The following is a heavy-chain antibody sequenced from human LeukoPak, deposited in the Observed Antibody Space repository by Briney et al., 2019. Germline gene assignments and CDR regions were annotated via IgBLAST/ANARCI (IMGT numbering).Heavy chain of an antibody. V-gene: IGHV3-48*03. J-gene: IGHJ4*02. CDR1: GFTFSSYE. Sequence: GGSLRLSCAASGFTFSSYEMKWVRQAPGKGLEWVSYISTSGSTINYADSVKGRFTISRDNAKNSLYLQMISLRVDDTAVYYCARGLNPNYWGQGTLVTVSS. CDR2: ISTSGSTI. CDR3: ARGLNPNY.